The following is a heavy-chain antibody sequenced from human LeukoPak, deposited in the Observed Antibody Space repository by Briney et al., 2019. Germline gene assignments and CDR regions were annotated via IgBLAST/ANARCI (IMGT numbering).Heavy chain of an antibody. CDR2: IIPVFGTA. Sequence: SVKVSCKASGGTFSSYAISWVRQAPGQGLEWMGGIIPVFGTANYAQKFQGRVTITADKSTSTAYMELSSLRSEDTAVYYCARDKVEGPTKFDYWGQGTLVTVSS. V-gene: IGHV1-69*06. CDR3: ARDKVEGPTKFDY. D-gene: IGHD5-24*01. J-gene: IGHJ4*02. CDR1: GGTFSSYA.